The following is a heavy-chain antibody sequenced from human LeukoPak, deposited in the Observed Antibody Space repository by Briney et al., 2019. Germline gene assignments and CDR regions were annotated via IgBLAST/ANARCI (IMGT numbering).Heavy chain of an antibody. V-gene: IGHV3-53*01. Sequence: PGGSLRLSCAASGFTFSDYYMSWIRQAPGKGLEWVSITYSDGNTYYAESVRGRFTVSRGYSKHTLYLQMKSLRVEDTAFYYCARDLSYIDYWGQGTLVTVSS. D-gene: IGHD2/OR15-2a*01. CDR2: TYSDGNT. J-gene: IGHJ4*02. CDR1: GFTFSDYY. CDR3: ARDLSYIDY.